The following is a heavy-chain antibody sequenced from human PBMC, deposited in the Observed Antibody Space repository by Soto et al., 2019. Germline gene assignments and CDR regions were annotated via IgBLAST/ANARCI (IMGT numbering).Heavy chain of an antibody. Sequence: SETLSLTCAVYGGSFSGYYWSWIRQPPGKGLEWIGEINHSGSTNYNPSLKSRVTISVDTSTNQFSLKLSSVTAADTAVYYCASSGGGIVPAVPYYYYGMDVWGQGTTVTVSS. CDR2: INHSGST. CDR1: GGSFSGYY. J-gene: IGHJ6*02. CDR3: ASSGGGIVPAVPYYYYGMDV. V-gene: IGHV4-34*01. D-gene: IGHD2-2*01.